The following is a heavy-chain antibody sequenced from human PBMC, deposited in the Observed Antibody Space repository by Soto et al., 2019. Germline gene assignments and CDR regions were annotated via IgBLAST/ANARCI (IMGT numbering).Heavy chain of an antibody. CDR1: GFTFSSYG. J-gene: IGHJ6*02. D-gene: IGHD1-26*01. V-gene: IGHV3-30*18. Sequence: QPGGSLRLSCAASGFTFSSYGMHWVRQAPGKGLEWVAVISYDGSNKYYADSVKGRFTISRDNSKNTLYLQMNSLRAEDTAVYYLAKDLALSWSYGYFYFGMGVWGQGTTVTVSS. CDR2: ISYDGSNK. CDR3: AKDLALSWSYGYFYFGMGV.